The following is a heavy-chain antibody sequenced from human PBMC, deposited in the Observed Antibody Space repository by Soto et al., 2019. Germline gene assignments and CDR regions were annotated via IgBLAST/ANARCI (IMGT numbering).Heavy chain of an antibody. Sequence: SDTLSLTCAVYGGSFSGYYWSWIRQPPGKGLEWIGEITRSGSTNYNPSLKSRVTISVDTSKQLFSLSLTSVTAADTAVYFCVRALAAVQEWGQGTLVTVSS. CDR2: ITRSGST. J-gene: IGHJ4*02. V-gene: IGHV4-34*01. D-gene: IGHD6-13*01. CDR3: VRALAAVQE. CDR1: GGSFSGYY.